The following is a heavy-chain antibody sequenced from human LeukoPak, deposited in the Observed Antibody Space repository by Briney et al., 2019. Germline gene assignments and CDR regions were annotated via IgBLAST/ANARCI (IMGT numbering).Heavy chain of an antibody. D-gene: IGHD4-17*01. CDR3: ARTTTVTAYYFDS. Sequence: SDTLSLTCNVSGASISTDGYYWSWIRQHPGKGLEWIGYIYHNGFTYDNPSLKSRLAISVDTSKNQFSLKLSSVTVADTAVYYCARTTTVTAYYFDSWGQGTLVTVSS. CDR1: GASISTDGYY. J-gene: IGHJ4*02. V-gene: IGHV4-31*03. CDR2: IYHNGFT.